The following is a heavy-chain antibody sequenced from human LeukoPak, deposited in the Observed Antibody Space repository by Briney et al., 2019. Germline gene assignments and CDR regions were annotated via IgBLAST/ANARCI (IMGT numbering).Heavy chain of an antibody. V-gene: IGHV3-23*01. CDR1: GFSFSNSV. D-gene: IGHD6-13*01. J-gene: IGHJ4*02. CDR3: AKDRLDGAAAEY. Sequence: KTGGSLRLSCAASGFSFSNSVMSWVRQTPGKGLEWVSVISTSGAGTYYAESVKGRFTISRDNSKNTVYLQMNSLRAEDTAVYHCAKDRLDGAAAEYWGQGTLVTVSS. CDR2: ISTSGAGT.